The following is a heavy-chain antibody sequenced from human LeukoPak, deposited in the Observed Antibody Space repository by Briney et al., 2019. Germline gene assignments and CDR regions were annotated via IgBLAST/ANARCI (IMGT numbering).Heavy chain of an antibody. J-gene: IGHJ5*02. V-gene: IGHV1-46*01. CDR1: GYTFTGYY. D-gene: IGHD2-15*01. CDR2: INPSGGRT. Sequence: ASVKVSCKASGYTFTGYYMHWVRQAPGQGLEWMGIINPSGGRTSYAQKFQGRVTMTRDMSTSTVYMELSSLRSEDTAVYYCARVGCSGGSCYLSSWFDPWGQGTLVTVSS. CDR3: ARVGCSGGSCYLSSWFDP.